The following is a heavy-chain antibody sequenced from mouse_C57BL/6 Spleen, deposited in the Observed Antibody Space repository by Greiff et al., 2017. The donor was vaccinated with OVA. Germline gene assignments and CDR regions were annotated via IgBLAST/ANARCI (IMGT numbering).Heavy chain of an antibody. J-gene: IGHJ4*01. CDR3: ARPLYYGSSSYAMDY. CDR1: GYTFTSYW. Sequence: QVQLQQPGAELVKPGASVKMSCKASGYTFTSYWITWVKRRPGQGLEWIGDIYPGSGSTNYNEKFKSKATLTVDTSSSTAYMQLSSLTSEDSAVYYCARPLYYGSSSYAMDYWGQGTSVTVSS. CDR2: IYPGSGST. D-gene: IGHD1-1*01. V-gene: IGHV1-55*01.